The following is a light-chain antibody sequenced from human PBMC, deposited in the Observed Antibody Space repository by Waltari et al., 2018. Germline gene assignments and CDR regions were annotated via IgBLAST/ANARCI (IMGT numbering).Light chain of an antibody. V-gene: IGLV1-47*01. Sequence: QSVLTQPPSASGTPGQRVTISCSGSRSNTGNNYVYWYQHLPGPAPKLLIYRNNQRPSGVPDRFSGSKSGTSASLAISGLRSEDEADYYCAAWDDSLSGRVFGGGTKVTVL. CDR1: RSNTGNNY. J-gene: IGLJ3*02. CDR2: RNN. CDR3: AAWDDSLSGRV.